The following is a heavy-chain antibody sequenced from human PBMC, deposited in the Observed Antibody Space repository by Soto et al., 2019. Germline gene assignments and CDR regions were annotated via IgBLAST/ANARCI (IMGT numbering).Heavy chain of an antibody. CDR2: INAGNGNT. Sequence: QVQLVQSGAEVKKPGASVKVSCKASGYTFTSYAMHWVRQAPGQRLEWMGWINAGNGNTKYSQKFQGRVTITRDTSASTAYMELSSLRSEDTAVYYCARDKETLSSGWFAEYFQHWGQGTLVTVSS. D-gene: IGHD6-19*01. J-gene: IGHJ1*01. CDR3: ARDKETLSSGWFAEYFQH. V-gene: IGHV1-3*01. CDR1: GYTFTSYA.